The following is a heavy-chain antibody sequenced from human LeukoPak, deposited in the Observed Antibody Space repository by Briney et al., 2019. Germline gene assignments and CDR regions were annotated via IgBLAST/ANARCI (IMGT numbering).Heavy chain of an antibody. CDR1: GGSISSYY. V-gene: IGHV4-59*01. D-gene: IGHD6-13*01. Sequence: SETLSLTCTVSGGSISSYYWSWIRQPPGKGLEWIGYIYYSGSTNYNPSLKSRVTISVDTSKNQFSLKLSSVTAADTAVYYCARDSGIAAASYNWFDPWGQGTLVTVSS. CDR3: ARDSGIAAASYNWFDP. CDR2: IYYSGST. J-gene: IGHJ5*02.